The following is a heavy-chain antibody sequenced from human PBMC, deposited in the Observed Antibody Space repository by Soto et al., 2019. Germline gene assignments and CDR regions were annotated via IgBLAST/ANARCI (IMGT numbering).Heavy chain of an antibody. D-gene: IGHD3-22*01. J-gene: IGHJ5*02. Sequence: GESLKISCKPSGYTFSRYWIAWVRQTPGRGLEWMGIIYPADSDTRYSPSFQGQVTISADKSTSTAYLHWNSLKASDSATYYCARKDSSGYSNWFDPWGQGTLVTLSS. CDR3: ARKDSSGYSNWFDP. CDR2: IYPADSDT. V-gene: IGHV5-51*01. CDR1: GYTFSRYW.